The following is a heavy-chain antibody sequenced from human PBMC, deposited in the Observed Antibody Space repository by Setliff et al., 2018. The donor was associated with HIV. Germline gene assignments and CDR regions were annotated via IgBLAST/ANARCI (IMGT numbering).Heavy chain of an antibody. J-gene: IGHJ4*02. Sequence: ASVKVSCKTSRGTFSSYAVSWVRQGPGQGLEWMGGIIPIFGTTKYAQKFQGRVIITADESSTTAYMELSSLRSDDTAVCYWARDGLVEAGIRFDYWGQGTLVTVSS. D-gene: IGHD6-19*01. V-gene: IGHV1-69*13. CDR1: RGTFSSYA. CDR2: IIPIFGTT. CDR3: ARDGLVEAGIRFDY.